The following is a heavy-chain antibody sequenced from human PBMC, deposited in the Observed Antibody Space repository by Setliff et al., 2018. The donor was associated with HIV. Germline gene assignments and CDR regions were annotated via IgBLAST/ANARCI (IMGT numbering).Heavy chain of an antibody. CDR2: ISTSGADT. Sequence: LSLSCAASGFTFSDYQMSWVRQAPGKGLEWVSTISTSGADTYDAHSMKGRFTISRDNSKNTLYLQMNSLRAEDTAVYYCVRDKSWAFDYWGQGTLVTVSS. CDR1: GFTFSDYQ. J-gene: IGHJ4*02. CDR3: VRDKSWAFDY. V-gene: IGHV3-23*01.